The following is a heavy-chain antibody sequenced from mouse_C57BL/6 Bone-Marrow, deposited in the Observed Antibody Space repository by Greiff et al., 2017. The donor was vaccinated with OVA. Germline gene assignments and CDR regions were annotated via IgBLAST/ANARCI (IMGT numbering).Heavy chain of an antibody. J-gene: IGHJ1*03. CDR2: IDPENGDT. D-gene: IGHD1-1*01. CDR3: TTYYGSSSNWYFDV. V-gene: IGHV14-4*01. CDR1: GFNIKDDY. Sequence: VQLQQSGAELVRPGASVKLSCTASGFNIKDDYMHWVKQRPEQGLEWIGWIDPENGDTEYASKFQGKATITADTSSNTAYLQLSSLTSEDTAVYYGTTYYGSSSNWYFDVWGTGTTVTVSS.